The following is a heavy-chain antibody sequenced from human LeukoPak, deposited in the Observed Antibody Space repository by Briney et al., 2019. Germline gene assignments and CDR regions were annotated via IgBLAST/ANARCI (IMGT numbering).Heavy chain of an antibody. Sequence: GGSLRLSCAASGFTFSSYTMNWVRQAPGKGLEWVSSISSSSSYIYYADSVKGRFIISRDNSKNTVYLQMNSLRVEDTAVYYCYYASGSYPWGQGTLVTVSS. D-gene: IGHD3-10*01. V-gene: IGHV3-21*01. CDR3: YYASGSYP. CDR1: GFTFSSYT. J-gene: IGHJ5*02. CDR2: ISSSSSYI.